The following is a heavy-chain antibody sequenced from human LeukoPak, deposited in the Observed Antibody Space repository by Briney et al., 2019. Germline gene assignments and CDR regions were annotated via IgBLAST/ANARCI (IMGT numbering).Heavy chain of an antibody. CDR3: AAGIAVPSGFDY. J-gene: IGHJ4*02. CDR2: FHPEDGET. D-gene: IGHD6-19*01. CDR1: GYTLTELS. V-gene: IGHV1-24*01. Sequence: ASVKVSCKVSGYTLTELSMYWVRQAPGRGLEWMATFHPEDGETIYAQQFQGRVTISEDTSVDTAYMQLTSLRSDDTAIYYCAAGIAVPSGFDYWGQGTLVTVSS.